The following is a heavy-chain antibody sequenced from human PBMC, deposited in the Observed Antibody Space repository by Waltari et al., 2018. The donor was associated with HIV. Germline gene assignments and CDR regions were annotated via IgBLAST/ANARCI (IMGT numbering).Heavy chain of an antibody. CDR3: ARRDDGLRFNYNGNWFDP. J-gene: IGHJ5*02. CDR1: VESFGGFH. V-gene: IGHV4-34*01. Sequence: QVQLQQWGTRLLKPSETLSPTRAVYVESFGGFHWTTIRQPPGPGLEWIGDINPSGVTNYNPSLKSRVAISADASKNQFSLSLSSVTAADTAVYYCARRDDGLRFNYNGNWFDPWGQGTLVTVS. CDR2: INPSGVT. D-gene: IGHD1-1*01.